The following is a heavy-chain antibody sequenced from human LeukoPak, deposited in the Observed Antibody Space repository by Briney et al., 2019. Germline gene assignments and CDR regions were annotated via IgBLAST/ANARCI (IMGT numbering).Heavy chain of an antibody. D-gene: IGHD3-9*01. CDR2: ISGSGGST. CDR3: AKDSTKKTYYDILTGYYIGYWFDP. CDR1: GFTFSSYA. Sequence: PGGSLRLSCAASGFTFSSYAMSWVRQAPGKGLEWVSAISGSGGSTYYADSVKGRFTISRDNSKNTLYLQMNSLRAEDTAVYYCAKDSTKKTYYDILTGYYIGYWFDPWGQGTLVTVSS. V-gene: IGHV3-23*01. J-gene: IGHJ5*02.